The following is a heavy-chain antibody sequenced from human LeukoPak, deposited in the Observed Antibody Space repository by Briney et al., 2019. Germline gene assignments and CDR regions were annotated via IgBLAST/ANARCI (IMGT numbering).Heavy chain of an antibody. CDR3: AKEGHIAARPGGRYYYYYGMDV. Sequence: LRLSCAASGFTFSSYAMSWVRQAPGKGLEWVSAISXSGGSTYYADSVKGRFTISRDNSKNTLYLQMNSLRAEDTAVYYCAKEGHIAARPGGRYYYYYGMDVWGQGTTVTVSS. V-gene: IGHV3-23*01. CDR1: GFTFSSYA. CDR2: ISXSGGST. J-gene: IGHJ6*02. D-gene: IGHD6-6*01.